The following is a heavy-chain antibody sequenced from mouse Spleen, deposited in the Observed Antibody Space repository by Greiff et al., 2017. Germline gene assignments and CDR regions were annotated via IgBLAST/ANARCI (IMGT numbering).Heavy chain of an antibody. V-gene: IGHV3-6*01. D-gene: IGHD2-4*01. CDR3: ARSATMITTLAMDY. Sequence: DVKLQESGPGLVKPSQSLSLTCSVTGYSITSGYYWYWIRQFPGNKLEWMGYISYDGSNNYNPSLKNRISITRDTSKNQFFLKLNSVTTEDTATYYCARSATMITTLAMDYWGQGTSVTVSS. J-gene: IGHJ4*01. CDR1: GYSITSGYY. CDR2: ISYDGSN.